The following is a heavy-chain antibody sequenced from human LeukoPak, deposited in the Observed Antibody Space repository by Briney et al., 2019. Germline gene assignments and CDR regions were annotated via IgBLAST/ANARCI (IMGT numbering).Heavy chain of an antibody. V-gene: IGHV4-4*02. CDR3: ASKGPYSYGYFDY. CDR2: IYHSGST. CDR1: GGSISSSHW. D-gene: IGHD5-18*01. J-gene: IGHJ4*02. Sequence: SETLSLTCAVSGGSISSSHWWSWVRQPPGKGLEWIGEIYHSGSTNYNPSLRSRVTISVDKSNNQFSLKLSSVTAADTAVYYCASKGPYSYGYFDYWGQGTLVTVSS.